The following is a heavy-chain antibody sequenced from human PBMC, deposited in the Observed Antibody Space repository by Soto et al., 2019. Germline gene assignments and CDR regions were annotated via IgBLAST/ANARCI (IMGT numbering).Heavy chain of an antibody. D-gene: IGHD6-13*01. CDR1: TDSIDSSTW. Sequence: QVQLQESGPGLVKPSETLSLTCDVSTDSIDSSTWWSWVRQPPGKGLEWIGEIYHSGTTNYNPSLTRRAAMSVDKSTKQFSLKLTSVTAADTAVYYCATSSWFSIDAWGQGTMVTVSS. J-gene: IGHJ3*01. V-gene: IGHV4-4*02. CDR2: IYHSGTT. CDR3: ATSSWFSIDA.